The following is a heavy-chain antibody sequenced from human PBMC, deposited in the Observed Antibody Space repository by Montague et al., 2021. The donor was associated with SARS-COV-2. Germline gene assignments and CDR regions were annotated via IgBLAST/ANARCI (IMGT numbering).Heavy chain of an antibody. J-gene: IGHJ4*02. V-gene: IGHV4-34*01. CDR3: ARGRQHFNVIVVVMTGGEYYFDY. Sequence: SETLYLTCAVYGGSFGDNYWSWIRKPPGKGLEWIGEINHRGTSNYNLSLKSRVSISVDTSKNQFSLYLGSVTAADTAVYYCARGRQHFNVIVVVMTGGEYYFDYWGQGTLVTVSS. CDR1: GGSFGDNY. CDR2: INHRGTS. D-gene: IGHD3-22*01.